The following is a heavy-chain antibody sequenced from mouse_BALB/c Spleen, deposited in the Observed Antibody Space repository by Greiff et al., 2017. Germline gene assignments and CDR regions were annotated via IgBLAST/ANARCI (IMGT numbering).Heavy chain of an antibody. J-gene: IGHJ1*01. V-gene: IGHV3-2*02. CDR2: ISYSGST. Sequence: LQQSGPGLVKPSQSLSLTCPVPGYSITSDYAWNWIRQFPGNKLEWMGYISYSGSTSYNPSLKSRISITRDKSKNQFFLQLNSVTTEDTATYYCARRGSSWYFDVWGAGTTVTVSS. CDR1: GYSITSDYA. CDR3: ARRGSSWYFDV. D-gene: IGHD1-1*01.